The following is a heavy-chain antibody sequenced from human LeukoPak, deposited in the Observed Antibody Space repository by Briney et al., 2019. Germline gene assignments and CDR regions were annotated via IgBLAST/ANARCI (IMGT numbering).Heavy chain of an antibody. CDR3: AKPRTTGLGWAQFDY. CDR1: GFTFSSYA. Sequence: GGSLRLSCAASGFTFSSYAMSWVRQAPGKGLEWVSGFDGNGPNTYYADSVKGRWTISRDNSRNTLYLEMDSLRPEDTAIYYCAKPRTTGLGWAQFDYWGQGSLVTVSS. D-gene: IGHD2-8*02. V-gene: IGHV3-23*01. J-gene: IGHJ4*02. CDR2: FDGNGPNT.